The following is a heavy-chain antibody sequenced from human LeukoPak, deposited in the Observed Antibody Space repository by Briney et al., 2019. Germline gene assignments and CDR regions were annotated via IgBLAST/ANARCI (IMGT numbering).Heavy chain of an antibody. J-gene: IGHJ4*02. D-gene: IGHD2/OR15-2a*01. V-gene: IGHV1-2*02. CDR3: ARDNTYFDY. CDR1: GYTFTRYY. Sequence: GASVKVSCKPSGYTFTRYYIHWVRQAPGQRLEWMGWINPNSGGTNYAQKFQGRVTMTRDTSISTAYMELSRLRSDVTVVYCCARDNTYFDYGGQGTLVTVSS. CDR2: INPNSGGT.